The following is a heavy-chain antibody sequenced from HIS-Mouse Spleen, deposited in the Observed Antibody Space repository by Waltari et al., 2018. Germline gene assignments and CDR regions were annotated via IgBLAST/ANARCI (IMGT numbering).Heavy chain of an antibody. V-gene: IGHV4-39*07. Sequence: QLQLQESGPGLVKPSETLSLTCTVSGGSISSSRYYWGWIRQPPGKGLERVGGIAYRGSNYDNPSLKSRGTMSVDTSKNTCARKLSSVTAADTAVYYCAREIPYSSSWYDWYFDLWGRGTLVTVSS. CDR2: IAYRGSN. CDR3: AREIPYSSSWYDWYFDL. J-gene: IGHJ2*01. D-gene: IGHD6-13*01. CDR1: GGSISSSRYY.